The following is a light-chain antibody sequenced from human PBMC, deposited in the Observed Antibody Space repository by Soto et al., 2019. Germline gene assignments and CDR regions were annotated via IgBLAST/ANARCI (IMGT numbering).Light chain of an antibody. V-gene: IGKV2D-29*02. Sequence: DVVMTQTPLSLSVAPGQPASISCKSSQSLLHITGETFLFWYLQKPGQSPQLLIYEVSTRVSGVPDRFSGSESGTDFTLGISRVETDDVGFYYCMQSTQLPPTFGQGTRLVIE. J-gene: IGKJ5*01. CDR2: EVS. CDR1: QSLLHITGETF. CDR3: MQSTQLPPT.